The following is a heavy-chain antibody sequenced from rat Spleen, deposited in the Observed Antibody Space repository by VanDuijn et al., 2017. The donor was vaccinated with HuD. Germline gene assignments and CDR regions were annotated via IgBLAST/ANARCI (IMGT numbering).Heavy chain of an antibody. CDR3: TTGDSGYFDY. V-gene: IGHV5-20*01. CDR2: ISYDGLGT. D-gene: IGHD4-3*01. J-gene: IGHJ2*01. CDR1: GFTFSDYY. Sequence: EVQLVESDGGLVQPGRSLKLSCVASGFTFSDYYMAWVRQAPTKGLEWVAIISYDGLGTYYRDSVKGRFTISRDNAKSTLYLQMDSLRSEDTATYYCTTGDSGYFDYGGQGVMVTVSS.